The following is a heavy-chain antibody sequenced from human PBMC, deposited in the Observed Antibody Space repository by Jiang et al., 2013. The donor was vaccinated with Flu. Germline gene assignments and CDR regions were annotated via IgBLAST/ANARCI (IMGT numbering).Heavy chain of an antibody. J-gene: IGHJ4*02. V-gene: IGHV2-70*13. D-gene: IGHD1-26*01. Sequence: YFSTSLKTRLTISKDTSKNQVVLTMTNMDAVDTATYYCARTYSGSYYYFDYWGQGTLVTVSS. CDR3: ARTYSGSYYYFDY.